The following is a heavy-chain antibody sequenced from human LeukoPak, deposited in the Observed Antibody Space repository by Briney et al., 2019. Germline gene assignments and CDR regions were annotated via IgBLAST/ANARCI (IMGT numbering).Heavy chain of an antibody. J-gene: IGHJ6*03. D-gene: IGHD6-19*01. CDR3: ARDRSSGWYSLYYYYYMDV. Sequence: GASVKVSCKASGGTFSSYAISWVRQAPGQGLEWMGWINPNSGGTNYAQKFQGRVTMTRDTSISTAYMELSRLRSDDTAVYYCARDRSSGWYSLYYYYYMDVWGKGTTVTVSS. CDR1: GGTFSSYA. CDR2: INPNSGGT. V-gene: IGHV1-2*02.